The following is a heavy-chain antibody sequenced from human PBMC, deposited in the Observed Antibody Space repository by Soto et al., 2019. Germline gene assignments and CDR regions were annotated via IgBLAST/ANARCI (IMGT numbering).Heavy chain of an antibody. CDR2: ISGVNGNT. CDR1: GYTFTLYG. D-gene: IGHD3-10*01. V-gene: IGHV1-18*01. J-gene: IGHJ3*01. Sequence: QVQLVQSGAEVKQPGASVKVSCKTSGYTFTLYGVSWVRQAPGQRLEWMGWISGVNGNTNYAQKFQGRVTMTADTSKSTGYMELRSLRSDDTAVYYCARRVGVAPVYDAYDFWGQGTLVTVSS. CDR3: ARRVGVAPVYDAYDF.